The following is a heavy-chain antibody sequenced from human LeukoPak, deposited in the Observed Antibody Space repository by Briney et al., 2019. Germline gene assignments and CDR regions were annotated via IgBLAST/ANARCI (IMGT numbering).Heavy chain of an antibody. CDR3: ARDPVDIVVVPASLD. J-gene: IGHJ4*02. Sequence: GGSLRLSCVASGFIVSNNYMSWVRQAPGKGLEWVSYISSSGSTIYYADSVKGRFTISRDNAKNSLYLQMNSLRAEDTAVYYCARDPVDIVVVPASLDWGQGTLVTVSS. D-gene: IGHD2-2*01. CDR2: ISSSGSTI. CDR1: GFIVSNNY. V-gene: IGHV3-11*01.